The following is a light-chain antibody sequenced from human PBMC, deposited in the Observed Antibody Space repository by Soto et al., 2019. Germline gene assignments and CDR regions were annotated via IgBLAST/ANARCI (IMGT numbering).Light chain of an antibody. CDR1: QSLTTN. V-gene: IGKV3-15*01. CDR2: GAS. J-gene: IGKJ1*01. CDR3: QQYNNWPRT. Sequence: EIVMTQSPATLSVSPGERATLSCRASQSLTTNLAWYQQKPGQPPRLLIYGASTRATGIPARFSGSGSGTKFTLTISSLQSEDFAIYYCQQYNNWPRTFGQGTKVEIK.